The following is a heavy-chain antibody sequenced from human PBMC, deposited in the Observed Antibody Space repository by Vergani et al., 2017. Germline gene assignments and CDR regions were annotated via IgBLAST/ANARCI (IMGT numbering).Heavy chain of an antibody. Sequence: QVQLVQSGAEVKKPGSSVKVSCKASGGTFSSYTISWVRQAPGQGLEWMGRIIPILGIANYAQKFQGRVTITADKSTSTAYMELSSLRSEDTAVYYCASTPVTKATVTQARPRQHQRYGMDVWGQGTTVTVSS. D-gene: IGHD4-17*01. J-gene: IGHJ6*02. CDR3: ASTPVTKATVTQARPRQHQRYGMDV. CDR2: IIPILGIA. V-gene: IGHV1-69*02. CDR1: GGTFSSYT.